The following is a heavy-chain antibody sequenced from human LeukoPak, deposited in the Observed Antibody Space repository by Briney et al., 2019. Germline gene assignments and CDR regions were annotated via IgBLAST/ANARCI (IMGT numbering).Heavy chain of an antibody. D-gene: IGHD6-19*01. J-gene: IGHJ3*02. CDR3: ARAAVAGTAHAFDI. Sequence: GGSLRLSCAASGFTFSSYWMHWVRQAPGKGLVWVSAIGTAGDTYYPGSVKGRFTISRENAKNSLYLQMNSLRAGDTAVYYCARAAVAGTAHAFDIWGQGTMVTVSS. CDR1: GFTFSSYW. CDR2: IGTAGDT. V-gene: IGHV3-13*01.